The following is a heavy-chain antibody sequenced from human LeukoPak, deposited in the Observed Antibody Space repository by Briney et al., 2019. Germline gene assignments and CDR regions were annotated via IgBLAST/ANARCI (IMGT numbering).Heavy chain of an antibody. CDR1: GFTFSSYA. J-gene: IGHJ6*03. Sequence: GGSLRLSCAASGFTFSSYAMSWVRQAPGKGLEWVSAISGSGGSTYYADSVKGRFTISRDNSKNSLYLQMNSLRAEDTAVYYCAKGPSAAYYYYYYMDVWGKGTTVTVSS. D-gene: IGHD2-2*01. CDR2: ISGSGGST. V-gene: IGHV3-23*01. CDR3: AKGPSAAYYYYYYMDV.